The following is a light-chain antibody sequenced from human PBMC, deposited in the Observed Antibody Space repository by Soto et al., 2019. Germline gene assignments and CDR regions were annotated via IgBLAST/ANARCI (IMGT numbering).Light chain of an antibody. Sequence: DIQMTQSPSTLSASVGDGVTITCRASQGIGTWLAWYQQKPGKAPKVLIYDVSTLKSGVPSRFSGSASATEFTLSISSLQPDDFATYYCQQYKSYWTFGQGTKVDIK. CDR2: DVS. CDR3: QQYKSYWT. CDR1: QGIGTW. J-gene: IGKJ1*01. V-gene: IGKV1-5*01.